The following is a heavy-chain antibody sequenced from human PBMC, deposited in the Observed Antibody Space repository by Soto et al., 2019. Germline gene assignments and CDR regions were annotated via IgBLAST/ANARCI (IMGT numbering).Heavy chain of an antibody. D-gene: IGHD6-13*01. V-gene: IGHV3-30*07. J-gene: IGHJ4*02. CDR3: ARSQYSSSWYPFDY. Sequence: DSVKGRFTISRDNSKNTLYLQMNSLRAEDTAVFYCARSQYSSSWYPFDYWGQGTLVTVSS.